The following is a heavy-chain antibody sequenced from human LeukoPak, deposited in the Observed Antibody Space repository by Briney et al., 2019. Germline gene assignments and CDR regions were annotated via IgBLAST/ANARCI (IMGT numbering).Heavy chain of an antibody. D-gene: IGHD6-19*01. CDR2: ISYDGSNK. Sequence: GGSLRLSCAASGFTFSSYGMHWVRQAPGKGLEWVAVISYDGSNKYYADSVKGRFTISRDNSKNTLYLQMNSLRAEDTAVYYCAKDPYSSGWYYFDYWGQGTLVTVSS. J-gene: IGHJ4*02. CDR3: AKDPYSSGWYYFDY. CDR1: GFTFSSYG. V-gene: IGHV3-30*18.